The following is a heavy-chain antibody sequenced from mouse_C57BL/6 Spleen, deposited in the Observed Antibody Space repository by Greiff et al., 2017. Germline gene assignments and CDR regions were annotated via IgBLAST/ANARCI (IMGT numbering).Heavy chain of an antibody. D-gene: IGHD3-2*02. CDR1: GFTFSSYA. J-gene: IGHJ4*01. CDR3: TRDRSSDYAMDY. V-gene: IGHV5-9-1*02. Sequence: EVMLVESGEGLVKPGGSLKLSCAASGFTFSSYAMSWVRQTPEKRLEWVAYISSGGDYIYYADTVKGRFTISRDNARNTLYLQMSSLKSEDTAMYYCTRDRSSDYAMDYWGQGTSVTVSS. CDR2: ISSGGDYI.